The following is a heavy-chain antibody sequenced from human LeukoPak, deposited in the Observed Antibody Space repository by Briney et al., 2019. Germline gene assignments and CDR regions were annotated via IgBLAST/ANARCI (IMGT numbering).Heavy chain of an antibody. J-gene: IGHJ4*02. V-gene: IGHV4-59*08. D-gene: IGHD3-22*01. CDR1: GGSISSYY. CDR2: IYYSGST. CDR3: ARQYYYDSSGYFDY. Sequence: SETLSLTCTVSGGSISSYYWSWIRQPPGKGLEWIGYIYYSGSTNYNPSLKSRVTISVDTSKNQFSLKLSSVTAADTAVYYCARQYYYDSSGYFDYWGQGTLVTVSS.